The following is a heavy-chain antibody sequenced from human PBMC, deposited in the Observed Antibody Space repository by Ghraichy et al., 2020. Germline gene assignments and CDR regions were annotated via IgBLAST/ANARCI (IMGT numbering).Heavy chain of an antibody. CDR2: ISGSGGST. CDR3: AKDSSIAVGHAGVDY. CDR1: GFTFSSYA. J-gene: IGHJ4*02. Sequence: GGSLRLSCAASGFTFSSYAMSWVRQAPGKGLEWVSAISGSGGSTYYADSVKGRFTISRDNSKNTLYLQMNSLRAEDTAVYYCAKDSSIAVGHAGVDYWGQGTLVTVSS. V-gene: IGHV3-23*01. D-gene: IGHD6-19*01.